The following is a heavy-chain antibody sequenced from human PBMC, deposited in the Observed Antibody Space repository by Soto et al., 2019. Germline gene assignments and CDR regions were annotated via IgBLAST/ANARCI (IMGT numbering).Heavy chain of an antibody. CDR2: INPNSGGT. J-gene: IGHJ6*02. D-gene: IGHD3-9*01. CDR1: GYTFTAHC. CDR3: AREDALTINYGLDV. Sequence: QVQLVQSGAEVKKPGASVKVSCKTSGYTFTAHCIHWVRQAPGQGLEWMGWINPNSGGTTYAQKFQARVTMTRDTPISTAYMKLSGLTSDDTAVYYCAREDALTINYGLDVWGQWTTVTVSS. V-gene: IGHV1-2*02.